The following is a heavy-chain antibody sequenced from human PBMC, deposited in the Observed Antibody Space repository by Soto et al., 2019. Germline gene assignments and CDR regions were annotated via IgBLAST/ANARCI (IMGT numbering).Heavy chain of an antibody. Sequence: EVQLVESGGGLVQPGGSLRLSCAASGFTFSSYWMHWVRQAPGKGLVWVSRINSDGSSTSYADSVKGRFTISRDNAKNTLYLQMNSLRAEDTAVYYCAGDCSGGSCYNWFDPWGQEPWSPSPQ. CDR3: AGDCSGGSCYNWFDP. J-gene: IGHJ5*02. V-gene: IGHV3-74*01. D-gene: IGHD2-15*01. CDR2: INSDGSST. CDR1: GFTFSSYW.